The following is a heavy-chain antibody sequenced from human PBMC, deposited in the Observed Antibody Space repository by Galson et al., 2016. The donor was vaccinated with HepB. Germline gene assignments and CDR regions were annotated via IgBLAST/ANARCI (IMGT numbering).Heavy chain of an antibody. CDR3: AKASKGTCTGALCYHFDY. CDR1: GFTFTNYA. D-gene: IGHD2-8*02. V-gene: IGHV3-23*01. J-gene: IGHJ4*02. Sequence: SLRLSCAASGFTFTNYALSWVRQAPGKGLEWVSTFSGPLSTTYHADSVKGRFTISRDNSKNTLFLQMNSLRAEDTAIYYCAKASKGTCTGALCYHFDYWGQGPLVAVSS. CDR2: FSGPLSTT.